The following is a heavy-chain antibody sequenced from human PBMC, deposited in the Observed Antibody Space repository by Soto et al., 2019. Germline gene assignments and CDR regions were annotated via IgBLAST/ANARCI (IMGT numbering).Heavy chain of an antibody. CDR1: GGTFSSYA. CDR2: IIPIFGTA. CDR3: ARDIVVVVAATPGWFDP. V-gene: IGHV1-69*01. D-gene: IGHD2-15*01. Sequence: QVQLVQSGAEVKKPGSSVKVSCKASGGTFSSYAISWVRQAPGQGLGWMGGIIPIFGTANYAQKFQGRVTITADESTSTADMELSGLRSEDTAVYYWARDIVVVVAATPGWFDPWGQGTLVTVSS. J-gene: IGHJ5*02.